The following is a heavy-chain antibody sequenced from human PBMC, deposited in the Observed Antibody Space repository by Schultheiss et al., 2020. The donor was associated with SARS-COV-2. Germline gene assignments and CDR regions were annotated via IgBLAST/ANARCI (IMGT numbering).Heavy chain of an antibody. V-gene: IGHV3-23*01. J-gene: IGHJ6*02. D-gene: IGHD3-16*01. Sequence: GESLKISCAASGFTFSSYAMSWVRQAPGKGLEWVSAISGSGGSTYYADSVKGRFTISRDNAKSSLYLQMDSLRAEDTAVYYCARERMSYNGMDVWGQGTTVTVSS. CDR1: GFTFSSYA. CDR3: ARERMSYNGMDV. CDR2: ISGSGGST.